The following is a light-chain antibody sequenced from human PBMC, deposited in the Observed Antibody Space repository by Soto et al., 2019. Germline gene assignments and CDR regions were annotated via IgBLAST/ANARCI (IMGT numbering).Light chain of an antibody. CDR1: QGISSY. CDR2: AAS. V-gene: IGKV1-9*01. Sequence: DIQLTQSPSFLSASVGDRVTITCRASQGISSYLAWYQQKPGKAPKLLIYAASTLQSGVPSRFSGSGSGTEFTLTISSLQPADFATYYCQQLNSYPRTFGQGTKVESK. CDR3: QQLNSYPRT. J-gene: IGKJ1*01.